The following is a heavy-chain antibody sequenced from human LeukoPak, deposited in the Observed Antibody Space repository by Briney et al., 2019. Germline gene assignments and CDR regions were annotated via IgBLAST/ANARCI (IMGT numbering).Heavy chain of an antibody. CDR3: AKYSSGSFDY. V-gene: IGHV3-15*01. D-gene: IGHD6-19*01. J-gene: IGHJ4*02. CDR2: IISKTEGGTT. Sequence: GGSLRLSCAASEFAFSDAWMNWVRHAPGKGREWVGRIISKTEGGTTGYAAPVKGRFTISRDESKNTMFLQMSSLKTEDTAVYYCAKYSSGSFDYWGQGTLVTVSS. CDR1: EFAFSDAW.